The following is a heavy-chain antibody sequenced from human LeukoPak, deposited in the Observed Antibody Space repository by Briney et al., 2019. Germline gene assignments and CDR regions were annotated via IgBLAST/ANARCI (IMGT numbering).Heavy chain of an antibody. D-gene: IGHD2-21*02. V-gene: IGHV3-23*01. CDR2: ILGSGADT. CDR1: GFTFSNYA. Sequence: GGSLRLSCAASGFTFSNYAMTWVRQAPGKGLEWVSTILGSGADTYYADSAKGRFTISRDNSKNTLYLQMNSLRVEDTAVYYCALGSGVTAFDYWAGEPWSPSPQ. J-gene: IGHJ4*02. CDR3: ALGSGVTAFDY.